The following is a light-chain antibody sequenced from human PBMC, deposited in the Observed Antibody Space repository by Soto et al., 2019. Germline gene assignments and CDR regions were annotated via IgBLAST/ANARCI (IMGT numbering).Light chain of an antibody. CDR1: SSDVGGYNY. J-gene: IGLJ1*01. V-gene: IGLV2-14*01. Sequence: ALTQPASVSGSPGQSITISCTGTSSDVGGYNYVSWYQQHPGKAPKLMIYDVSNRPSGVSNRFSGSKSGNTASLTISGLQAEDVADYYCSSYTSSSTPYVFGPGTKVTVL. CDR2: DVS. CDR3: SSYTSSSTPYV.